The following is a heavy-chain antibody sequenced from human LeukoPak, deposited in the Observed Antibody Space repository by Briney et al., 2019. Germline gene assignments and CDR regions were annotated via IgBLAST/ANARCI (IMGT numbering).Heavy chain of an antibody. CDR1: GGSISSHY. J-gene: IGHJ4*02. CDR3: ARHYYDSSGYYFFDY. D-gene: IGHD3-22*01. CDR2: IYYSGTT. Sequence: SETLSLTCSVSGGSISSHYWSWIRQPPGKGLEWIGFIYYSGTTNYNPSLKSRVTISVDTSKNQFSLRLSSVTAADTAVYYCARHYYDSSGYYFFDYWGQGTLVTVSS. V-gene: IGHV4-59*08.